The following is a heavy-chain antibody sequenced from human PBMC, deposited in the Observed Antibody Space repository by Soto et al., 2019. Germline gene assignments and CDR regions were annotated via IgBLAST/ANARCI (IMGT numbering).Heavy chain of an antibody. CDR1: GYTFTSYG. J-gene: IGHJ1*01. CDR2: ISAYNGNT. CDR3: ARGRVPVAVFRAEYFQQ. Sequence: ASVEVSCKASGYTFTSYGISWVRQAPGQGLEWMGWISAYNGNTNYAQKLQGRVTMTTDTSTSTAYMELRSLRSDDTAVYYCARGRVPVAVFRAEYFQQWGQGTMITFSS. V-gene: IGHV1-18*04. D-gene: IGHD3-10*01.